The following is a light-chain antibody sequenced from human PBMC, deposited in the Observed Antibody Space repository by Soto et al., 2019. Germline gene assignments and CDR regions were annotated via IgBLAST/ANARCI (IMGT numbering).Light chain of an antibody. J-gene: IGKJ1*01. V-gene: IGKV1-27*01. Sequence: DIQMTQSPSSLSASVGDTVAITCRASQGIIDYLAWFQQRPGKAPKLLIYAASTLHTGVPSRFSGSGAGTDFTLTISSLQPEDAATYYWQKYDSAPHTFGHGTKVEIK. CDR3: QKYDSAPHT. CDR1: QGIIDY. CDR2: AAS.